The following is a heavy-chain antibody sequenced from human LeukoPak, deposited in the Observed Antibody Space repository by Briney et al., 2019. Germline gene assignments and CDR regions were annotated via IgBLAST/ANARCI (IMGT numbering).Heavy chain of an antibody. D-gene: IGHD1-26*01. Sequence: PGGSLRLSCAASGFTFSSNWMHWVRQAPGKGLVWVSRSNEDGSTTNYADSVKGRFTISRDNAKNTLYLQMNSLTAEDTAVYYCVRDLGGRSGHWGQGTLVTASS. J-gene: IGHJ4*02. CDR3: VRDLGGRSGH. CDR1: GFTFSSNW. CDR2: SNEDGSTT. V-gene: IGHV3-74*01.